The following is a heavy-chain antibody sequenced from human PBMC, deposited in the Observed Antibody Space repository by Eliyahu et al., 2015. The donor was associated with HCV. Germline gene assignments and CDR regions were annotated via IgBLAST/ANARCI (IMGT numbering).Heavy chain of an antibody. CDR2: IYYSGST. J-gene: IGHJ4*02. Sequence: QLQLQESDPGLVKLSETLSLTCTVSGXSIXXXSYYWGWIRQPPGKGLEWIGSIYYSGSTYYNPSLKSRVTISVDTPKNQFSLKLSSVTAADTAVYYCARESALVGATTVHFDYWGQGTLVTVSS. D-gene: IGHD1-26*01. V-gene: IGHV4-39*02. CDR3: ARESALVGATTVHFDY. CDR1: GXSIXXXSYY.